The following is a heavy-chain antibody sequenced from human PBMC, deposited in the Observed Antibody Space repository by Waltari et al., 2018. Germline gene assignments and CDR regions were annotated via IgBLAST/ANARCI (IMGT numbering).Heavy chain of an antibody. CDR2: IYTGGST. Sequence: EVQLVESGGALIQPGGSLRLSCAASGFPVSSHYMNWVRQAPGKGVGWGSVIYTGGSTDYADAVKGRFAISRDTSKNTLSLQMDSLRAEDTAVYYCARGGTIGATHLDFWGQGTLVTVSS. CDR3: ARGGTIGATHLDF. V-gene: IGHV3-53*01. CDR1: GFPVSSHY. J-gene: IGHJ4*02. D-gene: IGHD1-26*01.